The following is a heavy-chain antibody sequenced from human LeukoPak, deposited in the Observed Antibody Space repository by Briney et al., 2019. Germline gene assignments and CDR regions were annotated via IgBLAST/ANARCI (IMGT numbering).Heavy chain of an antibody. CDR3: ARANDYYDSSGYYRNFDY. Sequence: SETLSLTCAVSGGSISSGGYSWSWIRQPPGKGLEWIGYIYHSGSTYYNPSLKSRVTISVDTSKNQFSLKLSSVTATDTAVYYCARANDYYDSSGYYRNFDYWGQGTLVTVSS. CDR2: IYHSGST. D-gene: IGHD3-22*01. J-gene: IGHJ4*02. CDR1: GGSISSGGYS. V-gene: IGHV4-30-2*01.